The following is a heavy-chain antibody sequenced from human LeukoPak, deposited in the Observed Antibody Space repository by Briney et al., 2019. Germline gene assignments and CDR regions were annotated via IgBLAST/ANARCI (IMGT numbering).Heavy chain of an antibody. V-gene: IGHV4-39*07. D-gene: IGHD5-12*01. J-gene: IGHJ3*02. CDR3: TKSVGYSLIRI. CDR1: GDSIIGYY. CDR2: IYYTGNT. Sequence: SETLSLTCSVSGDSIIGYYWGWLRQPPGKGLEWIGNIYYTGNTYYNSSLKGRVTISLDTSKNQFSLKVISMTAADTAAYYCTKSVGYSLIRICGRGTMVTVSS.